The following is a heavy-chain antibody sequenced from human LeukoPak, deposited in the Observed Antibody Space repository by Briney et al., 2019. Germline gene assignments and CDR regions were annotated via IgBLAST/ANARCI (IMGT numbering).Heavy chain of an antibody. Sequence: PGGSLRLSCAASGFTFSSYAMSWVRQAPGKGLEWVSGISGSGGSTYYADSVKGRFTISRDNFKNKLYLQMNSLRAEDTAVYYCAKAATVTTDLDHWGQGTLVTVSS. V-gene: IGHV3-23*01. CDR2: ISGSGGST. D-gene: IGHD4-11*01. CDR3: AKAATVTTDLDH. CDR1: GFTFSSYA. J-gene: IGHJ4*02.